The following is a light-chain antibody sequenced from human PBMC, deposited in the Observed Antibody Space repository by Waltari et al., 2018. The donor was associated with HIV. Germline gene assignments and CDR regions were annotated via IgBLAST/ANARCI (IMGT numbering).Light chain of an antibody. Sequence: EIVLTHSPATLYLSPVDRATLSCRASEDVSTYLAWYQQSSGQSPRLLIYDASVRATGVPARFSGSGSGTDFTLTISSLDPEDFAVYYCQQRSNWPPAPTFGGGTKVEIK. V-gene: IGKV3-11*01. J-gene: IGKJ4*01. CDR2: DAS. CDR3: QQRSNWPPAPT. CDR1: EDVSTY.